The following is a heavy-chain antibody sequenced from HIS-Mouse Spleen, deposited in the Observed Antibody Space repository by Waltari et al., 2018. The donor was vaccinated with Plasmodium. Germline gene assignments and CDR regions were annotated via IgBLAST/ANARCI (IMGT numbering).Heavy chain of an antibody. CDR2: INHSGST. J-gene: IGHJ3*02. Sequence: QVQLQQWGAGLLKPSETLSLTCAVYGGSFSGYYWSWIRQPPGKGLEWIGEINHSGSTNYNPSLKCRVTISVDTSKNQFSLKLSSGTAADTAVYYCARGQLGIDAFDIWGQGTMVTVSS. CDR1: GGSFSGYY. CDR3: ARGQLGIDAFDI. D-gene: IGHD7-27*01. V-gene: IGHV4-34*01.